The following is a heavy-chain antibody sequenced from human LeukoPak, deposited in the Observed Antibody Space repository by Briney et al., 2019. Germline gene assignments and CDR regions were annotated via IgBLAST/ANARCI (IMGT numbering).Heavy chain of an antibody. V-gene: IGHV3-74*01. D-gene: IGHD2-8*02. CDR1: GFTFSRYE. CDR2: LGADGSGT. CDR3: ARDGFTGPRTAYLDH. J-gene: IGHJ4*01. Sequence: PGGSLRLSCAASGFTFSRYEMHWVRQAPGKGLVWVSRLGADGSGTNNADSVKGRFTISRDNAKNTVYLQMSSLRAEDTAVYYCARDGFTGPRTAYLDHWGQGTLVTVSS.